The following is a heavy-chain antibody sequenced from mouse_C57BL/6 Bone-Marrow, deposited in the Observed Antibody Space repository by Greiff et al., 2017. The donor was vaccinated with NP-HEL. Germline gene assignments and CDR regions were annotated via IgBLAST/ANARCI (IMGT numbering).Heavy chain of an antibody. Sequence: VQLQQSGPELVKPGASVKISCKASGYAFSSSWMNWVKQRPGTGLEWIGRIYPGDGDTNYNGKFKGKATLTVDKSSSTAYMQLSSLTSEDSAVYFYATYYPTLRHFDYWGQGTTLTVSS. D-gene: IGHD2-10*01. CDR1: GYAFSSSW. J-gene: IGHJ2*01. V-gene: IGHV1-82*01. CDR2: IYPGDGDT. CDR3: ATYYPTLRHFDY.